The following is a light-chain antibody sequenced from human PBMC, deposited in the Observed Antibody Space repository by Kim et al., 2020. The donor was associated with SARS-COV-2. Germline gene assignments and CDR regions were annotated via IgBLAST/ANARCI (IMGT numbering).Light chain of an antibody. CDR1: QSVSSSY. V-gene: IGKV3-20*01. CDR3: QQYGSSPYT. J-gene: IGKJ2*01. CDR2: AAS. Sequence: LSPWEGATLSCRASQSVSSSYLAWYQQKPGQAPRLLIYAASSRATGIPDRFSGSGSGTDFTLTISRLEPEDFAVYYCQQYGSSPYTFGQGTKLEI.